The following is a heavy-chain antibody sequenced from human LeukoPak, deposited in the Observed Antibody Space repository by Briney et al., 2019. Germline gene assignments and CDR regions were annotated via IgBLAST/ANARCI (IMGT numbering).Heavy chain of an antibody. V-gene: IGHV4-59*01. J-gene: IGHJ4*02. CDR2: IYYSGST. D-gene: IGHD3-3*01. Sequence: PSETLSLTCTGSGGSISSYYWSWIRQPPGKGVEWIGYIYYSGSTNYNPSLKSRVTISVDTSKNQFSLKLSSVTAADTAVYYCARDEMNGFLDYWGQGTLVTVSS. CDR3: ARDEMNGFLDY. CDR1: GGSISSYY.